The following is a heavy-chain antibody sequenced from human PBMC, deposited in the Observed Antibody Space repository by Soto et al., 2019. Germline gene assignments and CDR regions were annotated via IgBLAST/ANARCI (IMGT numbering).Heavy chain of an antibody. J-gene: IGHJ4*02. CDR1: GGTFSSYA. D-gene: IGHD6-19*01. V-gene: IGHV1-69*12. CDR3: ARPGYSSGWYPY. CDR2: IIPIFGTA. Sequence: QVQLVQSGAEVQKPGSSVKVSCKASGGTFSSYAISWVRQAPGQGLEWMGGIIPIFGTANYAQKFQGRVTITADESTSTDYMELSSLRSEDTAVYYCARPGYSSGWYPYWGQGTLVTVSS.